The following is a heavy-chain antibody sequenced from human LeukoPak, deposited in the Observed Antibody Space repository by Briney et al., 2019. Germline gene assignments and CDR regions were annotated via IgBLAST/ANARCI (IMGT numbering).Heavy chain of an antibody. CDR1: GYTFTSYG. J-gene: IGHJ4*02. D-gene: IGHD6-13*01. Sequence: ASVKVSCKASGYTFTSYGISWVRQAPGQGLAWMGWISAYNGNTNYAQKLQGRVTMTTDTSTSTAYMELRSLRSDDTAVYYCARVHSSSWYGLDYFDYWGQGTLVTVSS. V-gene: IGHV1-18*01. CDR2: ISAYNGNT. CDR3: ARVHSSSWYGLDYFDY.